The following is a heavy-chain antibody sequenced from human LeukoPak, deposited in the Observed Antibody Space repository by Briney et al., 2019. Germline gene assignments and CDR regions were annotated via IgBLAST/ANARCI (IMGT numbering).Heavy chain of an antibody. D-gene: IGHD3-3*01. CDR1: GFDFSSNW. J-gene: IGHJ4*02. V-gene: IGHV3-74*01. Sequence: GGSLRLSCAASGFDFSSNWMHWVRHASGQGLVWVSRIKGDGISTNYADSVKGRSTISRDIAKNTLYLQMNSLRAEDTGVYYCAKDHYWSIDYWGRGTLVTVSS. CDR2: IKGDGIST. CDR3: AKDHYWSIDY.